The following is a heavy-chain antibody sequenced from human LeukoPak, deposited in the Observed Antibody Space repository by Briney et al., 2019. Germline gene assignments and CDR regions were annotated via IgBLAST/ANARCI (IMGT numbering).Heavy chain of an antibody. J-gene: IGHJ6*03. V-gene: IGHV1-18*01. CDR1: GYTFTSYG. CDR2: ISAYNGNT. CDR3: ARLLRDKVVPAATLYYYYYYMDV. D-gene: IGHD2-2*01. Sequence: ASVKVSCKASGYTFTSYGISWVRQAPGQGLEWMGWISAYNGNTNYAQKLQGRVTMTTDTSTSTAYMELRSLRSDDTAVYYCARLLRDKVVPAATLYYYYYYMDVWGKGTTVTVSS.